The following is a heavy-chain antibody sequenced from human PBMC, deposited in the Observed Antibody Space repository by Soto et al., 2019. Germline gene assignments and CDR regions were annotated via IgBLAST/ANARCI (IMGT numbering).Heavy chain of an antibody. J-gene: IGHJ6*02. D-gene: IGHD2-15*01. Sequence: QVQLQQWGAGLLKPSETLSLTCAVYGGSFSGYYWSWIRQPPGKGLEWIGEINHSGSTNYNPSLKSRVTISVDTSKNQFSLKLSSVTAADTAVYYCARSGGVVAEYYYYYYGMDVWGQGTTVTVSS. CDR1: GGSFSGYY. CDR2: INHSGST. CDR3: ARSGGVVAEYYYYYYGMDV. V-gene: IGHV4-34*01.